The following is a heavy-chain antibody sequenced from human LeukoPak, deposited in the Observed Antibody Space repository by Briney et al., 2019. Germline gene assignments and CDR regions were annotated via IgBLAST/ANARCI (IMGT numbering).Heavy chain of an antibody. CDR2: MNPNSGNT. CDR3: ARGGRGSSGWYFGY. Sequence: ASVKVSCKASGYTFTSYDINWVRQATRQGLEWMGWMNPNSGNTGYAQKFQGRVTTTRNTSISTAYMELSSLRSEDTAVYYCARGGRGSSGWYFGYWGQGTLVTVSS. J-gene: IGHJ4*02. V-gene: IGHV1-8*01. D-gene: IGHD6-19*01. CDR1: GYTFTSYD.